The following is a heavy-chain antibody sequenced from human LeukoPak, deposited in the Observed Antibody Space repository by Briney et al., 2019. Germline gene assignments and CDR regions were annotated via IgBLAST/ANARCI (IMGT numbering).Heavy chain of an antibody. V-gene: IGHV1-69*05. Sequence: ASVKVSCKASGGTFSSYAISWVRQAPGQGLEWMGGIIPILGTANYAQKFQGRVTITTDESTSTAYMELSSLRSEDTAVYYCAGYCSSTSCSNPYNWFDPWGQGTLVTVSS. CDR2: IIPILGTA. J-gene: IGHJ5*02. CDR1: GGTFSSYA. D-gene: IGHD2-2*01. CDR3: AGYCSSTSCSNPYNWFDP.